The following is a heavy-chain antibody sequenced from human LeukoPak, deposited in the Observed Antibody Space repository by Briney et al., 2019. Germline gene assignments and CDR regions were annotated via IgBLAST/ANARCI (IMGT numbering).Heavy chain of an antibody. V-gene: IGHV4-61*02. D-gene: IGHD1-1*01. CDR2: IYTSGST. CDR1: CGSISSGSYY. Sequence: SETLSLTCTVSCGSISSGSYYWSWIRQPAGKGLEWIGRIYTSGSTNYNPSLKSRVTISVDTSKNQFSLKLSSVTAADTAVYYCARGGNWNGLFDYWGQGTLVTVSS. CDR3: ARGGNWNGLFDY. J-gene: IGHJ4*02.